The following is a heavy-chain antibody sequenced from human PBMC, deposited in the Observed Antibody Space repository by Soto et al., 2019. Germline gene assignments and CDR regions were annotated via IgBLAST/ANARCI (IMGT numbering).Heavy chain of an antibody. CDR1: GYTFTSYY. Sequence: GASVKVSWKASGYTFTSYYMHWVRQAPGQGLEWMGIINPSGGSTSYAQKFQGRVTMARDTSTSTVYMELSSLRSEDTAVYYCARDMRSSGCPHAFDIWGQGTMVTVSS. CDR3: ARDMRSSGCPHAFDI. D-gene: IGHD6-19*01. CDR2: INPSGGST. J-gene: IGHJ3*02. V-gene: IGHV1-46*01.